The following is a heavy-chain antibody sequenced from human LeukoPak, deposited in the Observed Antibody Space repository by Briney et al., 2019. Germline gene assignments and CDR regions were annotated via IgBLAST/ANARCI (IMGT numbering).Heavy chain of an antibody. Sequence: SETLSLTCTVSGGSISSGGYYWRWIPRHPGKGLEWIGYIYYSRSTHYNPSLKRRVTISVDTSKNQFSLKLSSVTAADTAVYYCARAITMRWFDPWGQGTLVTVSS. CDR1: GGSISSGGYY. D-gene: IGHD3-22*01. V-gene: IGHV4-31*03. CDR3: ARAITMRWFDP. CDR2: IYYSRST. J-gene: IGHJ5*02.